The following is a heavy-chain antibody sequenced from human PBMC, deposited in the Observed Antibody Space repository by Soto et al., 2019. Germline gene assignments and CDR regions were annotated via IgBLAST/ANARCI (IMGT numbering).Heavy chain of an antibody. CDR2: IYYTGNT. J-gene: IGHJ4*02. CDR1: GGSISSGGTGSY. D-gene: IGHD1-1*01. Sequence: QVQLQESGPGLVKPSLTLSLTCTVSGGSISSGGTGSYWTWIRQLPGKGLEWIGYIYYTGNTYYNPSLKSRPTISIDTSENQFSLKLTSVTAADTAVYFWASGHDAYKVRYWGQGTLVTVSS. V-gene: IGHV4-31*03. CDR3: ASGHDAYKVRY.